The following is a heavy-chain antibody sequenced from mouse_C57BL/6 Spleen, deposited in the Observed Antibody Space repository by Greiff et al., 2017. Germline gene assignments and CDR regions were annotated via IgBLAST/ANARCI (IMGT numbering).Heavy chain of an antibody. CDR3: ARITTVVAPSGCFDD. CDR2: INPKYGTT. V-gene: IGHV1-39*01. J-gene: IGHJ1*03. Sequence: EVQLQQSGPELVKPGASVKISCKASGYSFTDYNMNWVKQSNGKSLEWIGGINPKYGTTSYNQKFKGKATLTVDQSSSTAYMQLNSLTSEDSAVYYCARITTVVAPSGCFDDWGKGTTVTVSS. CDR1: GYSFTDYN. D-gene: IGHD1-1*01.